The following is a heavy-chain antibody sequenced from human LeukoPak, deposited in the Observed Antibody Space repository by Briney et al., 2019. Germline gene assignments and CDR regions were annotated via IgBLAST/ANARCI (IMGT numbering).Heavy chain of an antibody. D-gene: IGHD2-2*01. J-gene: IGHJ5*02. Sequence: SETLSLTCAVYGGSFSGYYWSWIRQPPGKGLEWIGEINHSGSTNYNPSLKSRVTISVDTSKNQFSLKLSSVTAADTAVYYCARVNLDCSSNSCYSGWFDPWGQGTLVTVSS. CDR1: GGSFSGYY. CDR3: ARVNLDCSSNSCYSGWFDP. V-gene: IGHV4-34*01. CDR2: INHSGST.